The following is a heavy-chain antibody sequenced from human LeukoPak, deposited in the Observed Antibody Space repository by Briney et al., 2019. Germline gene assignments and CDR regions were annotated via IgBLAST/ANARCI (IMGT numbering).Heavy chain of an antibody. D-gene: IGHD6-19*01. V-gene: IGHV3-30*02. CDR3: AKGSLQWLVLLYY. CDR2: IRYDGSNK. J-gene: IGHJ4*02. CDR1: GFTFSSYG. Sequence: GSLRLSCAASGFTFSSYGMHWVRQAPGKGLEWVAFIRYDGSNKYYADSVKGRFTISRDNSKNTLYLQMNSLRAEDTAVYYCAKGSLQWLVLLYYWGQGTLVTVSS.